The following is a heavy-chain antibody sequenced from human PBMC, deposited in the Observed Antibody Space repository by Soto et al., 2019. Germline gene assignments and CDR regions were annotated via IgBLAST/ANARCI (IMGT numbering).Heavy chain of an antibody. Sequence: QVQLVQSGAEVKKPGASVKVSCKASGFTFTNYAMHWVRQAPGQRLEWMGWINAANGNTKYSQRFQDRVTITSDTSASTAYMGLISLRSQHTAGYCYARDQVRSSWLIYLRSGDVHHWGQGTLVTVSS. CDR2: INAANGNT. CDR1: GFTFTNYA. CDR3: ARDQVRSSWLIYLRSGDVHH. V-gene: IGHV1-3*01. D-gene: IGHD6-13*01. J-gene: IGHJ1*01.